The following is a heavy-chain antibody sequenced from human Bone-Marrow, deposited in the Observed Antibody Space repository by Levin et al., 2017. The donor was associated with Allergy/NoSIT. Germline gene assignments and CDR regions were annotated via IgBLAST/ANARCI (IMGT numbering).Heavy chain of an antibody. CDR1: GFNFSSYW. V-gene: IGHV3-74*01. CDR2: INRDGSST. CDR3: ARDRVTTNWYFDL. D-gene: IGHD4-17*01. J-gene: IGHJ2*01. Sequence: GGSLRLSCSASGFNFSSYWMHWVRQAPGKGLVWVSRINRDGSSTSYADSVKGRFTISRDNAKNTLYLQMNSLRAEDTSVYYCARDRVTTNWYFDLWGRGTPVTVSS.